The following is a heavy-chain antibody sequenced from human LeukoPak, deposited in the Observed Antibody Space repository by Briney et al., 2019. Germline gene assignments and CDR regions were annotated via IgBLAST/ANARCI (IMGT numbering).Heavy chain of an antibody. D-gene: IGHD3-22*01. Sequence: ETLSLTCAVYGGSFSYNYWSWIRQPPGKGLEWVSAISGSGGSTYYADSVKGRFTISRDTSKNTLYLQMNSLRAEDTAVYYCARDSETYDSSGSTFKYWGQGTLVTVSS. CDR3: ARDSETYDSSGSTFKY. CDR1: GGSFSYNY. V-gene: IGHV3-23*01. CDR2: ISGSGGST. J-gene: IGHJ4*02.